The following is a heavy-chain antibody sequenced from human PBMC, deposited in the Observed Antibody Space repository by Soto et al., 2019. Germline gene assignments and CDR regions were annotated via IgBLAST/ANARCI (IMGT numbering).Heavy chain of an antibody. CDR1: GGSFSGYY. V-gene: IGHV4-34*01. CDR2: INHSGRT. CDR3: ARGAYCSCRNCYGAFDY. D-gene: IGHD2-15*01. J-gene: IGHJ4*02. Sequence: QVQLPPWGAGLLKPSETLSLTCAVYGGSFSGYYWSWIRQPPGKGLEWIVEINHSGRTNCNPSLKSRVTISVDTSNNQFTLKLSSMNAADTAVYYCARGAYCSCRNCYGAFDYWVQGALGTVSS.